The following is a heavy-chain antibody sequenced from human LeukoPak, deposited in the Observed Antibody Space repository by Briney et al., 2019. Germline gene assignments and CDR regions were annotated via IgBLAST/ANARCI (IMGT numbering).Heavy chain of an antibody. CDR1: GYSFTSYW. D-gene: IGHD1-1*01. J-gene: IGHJ3*02. CDR2: IYPGDSDT. Sequence: GESLKISCKGSGYSFTSYWIGWVRQMPGKGLEWMGIIYPGDSDTRYSPSFQGQVTISADKSISTAYLQWSSLKASDTAMYCCARTTGTTWDAFDIWGQGTMVTVSS. V-gene: IGHV5-51*01. CDR3: ARTTGTTWDAFDI.